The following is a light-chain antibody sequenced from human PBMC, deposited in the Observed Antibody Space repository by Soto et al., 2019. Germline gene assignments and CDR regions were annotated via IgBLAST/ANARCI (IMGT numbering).Light chain of an antibody. CDR1: QSVSNNY. Sequence: EIVLTHFPGTLSLSPGERATLSCRASQSVSNNYLAWYQQKPGQAPRLVIFGASNRATGIPDRFSASGSGTKFTLTSSRLEPEDVAVYYCRQYATSPLTCGDGTNVEI. J-gene: IGKJ1*01. CDR3: RQYATSPLT. V-gene: IGKV3-20*01. CDR2: GAS.